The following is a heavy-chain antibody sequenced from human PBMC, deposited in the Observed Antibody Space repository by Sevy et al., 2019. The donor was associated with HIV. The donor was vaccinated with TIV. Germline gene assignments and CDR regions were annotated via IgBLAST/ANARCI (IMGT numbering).Heavy chain of an antibody. V-gene: IGHV3-48*01. J-gene: IGHJ4*02. CDR1: GFTFSSYS. CDR3: ARDNGDYFLSTSVFDY. D-gene: IGHD4-17*01. Sequence: GGSLRLSCAASGFTFSSYSMSWVRQAPGKGLEWVSYISSGFSTIHYADSVKGRFTISRDNAKNSLYLQMNRLRAEDTAVYYCARDNGDYFLSTSVFDYWGQGTLVTVSS. CDR2: ISSGFSTI.